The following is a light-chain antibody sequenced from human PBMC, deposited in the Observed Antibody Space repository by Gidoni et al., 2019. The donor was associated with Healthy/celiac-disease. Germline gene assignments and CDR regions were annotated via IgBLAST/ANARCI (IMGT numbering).Light chain of an antibody. CDR3: HQYSHWPPFT. Sequence: ETGLTQSPVTLSVASGERAALSCRASETSDYTLAWYQQKPGQAPRLLTYGAAIRATGVPDRFRGSGSGTEFTLTISSLQSEAFAFSYCHQYSHWPPFTFGGGTKVEMK. V-gene: IGKV3-15*01. J-gene: IGKJ4*01. CDR1: ETSDYT. CDR2: GAA.